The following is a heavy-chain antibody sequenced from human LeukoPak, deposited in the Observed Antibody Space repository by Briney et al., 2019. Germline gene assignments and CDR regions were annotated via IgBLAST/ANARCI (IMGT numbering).Heavy chain of an antibody. CDR1: GYTFTGYY. Sequence: ASMKVSCKASGYTFTGYYMHWVRQAPGQGLEWMGWINPNSGGTNYAQKFQGRVTMTRDTSISTAYMELSRLRSDDTAVYYCARGGYCSGGSCSGDWFDPWGQGTLVTVSS. CDR2: INPNSGGT. J-gene: IGHJ5*02. D-gene: IGHD2-15*01. V-gene: IGHV1-2*02. CDR3: ARGGYCSGGSCSGDWFDP.